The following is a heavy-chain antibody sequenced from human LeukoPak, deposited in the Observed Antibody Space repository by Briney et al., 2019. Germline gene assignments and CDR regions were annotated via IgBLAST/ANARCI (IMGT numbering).Heavy chain of an antibody. J-gene: IGHJ5*02. CDR3: ARDLSTTVTTFSPNWFDP. V-gene: IGHV4-4*07. CDR2: IYTSGST. CDR1: GGSISSYY. Sequence: PSETLSLTCTVSGGSISSYYWSWIRQPAGKGLEWIGRIYTSGSTNYNPSLKSRVTISVDTSKNQFSLKLSSVTAADTAVYYCARDLSTTVTTFSPNWFDPWGQGTLVTVSS. D-gene: IGHD4-17*01.